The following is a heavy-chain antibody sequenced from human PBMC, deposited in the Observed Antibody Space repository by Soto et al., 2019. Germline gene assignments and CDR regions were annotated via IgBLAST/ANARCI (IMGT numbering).Heavy chain of an antibody. CDR2: IIPIFGTA. CDR3: ARDRIGGGYSGYDYEDY. Sequence: QVQLVQSGAEVKKPGSSVKVSCKASGGTFSSYAISWVRQAPGQGLEWMGGIIPIFGTANYAQKFQGRVTITADESTSTAYMELSSLRSEVTAVYYCARDRIGGGYSGYDYEDYWGQGTLVTFSS. D-gene: IGHD5-12*01. CDR1: GGTFSSYA. J-gene: IGHJ4*02. V-gene: IGHV1-69*12.